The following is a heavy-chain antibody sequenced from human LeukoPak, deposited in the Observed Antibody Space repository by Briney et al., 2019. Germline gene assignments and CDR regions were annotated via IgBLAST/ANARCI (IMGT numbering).Heavy chain of an antibody. J-gene: IGHJ4*02. D-gene: IGHD6-13*01. CDR1: GGSISSYY. V-gene: IGHV4-59*01. CDR3: ATGYSSTWYYFDY. CDR2: IYHSGST. Sequence: KTSETLSLTCTVSGGSISSYYWSWIRQPPGKGLEWIGYIYHSGSTNYNPSLKSRVTISADTSKDQFSLKLASVTAADTAVYYCATGYSSTWYYFDYWGQGTLVTVS.